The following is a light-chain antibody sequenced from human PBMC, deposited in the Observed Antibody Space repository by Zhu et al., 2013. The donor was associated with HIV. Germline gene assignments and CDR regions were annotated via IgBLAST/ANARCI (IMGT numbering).Light chain of an antibody. CDR3: LQYNNWPPVT. J-gene: IGKJ5*01. V-gene: IGKV1-5*01. CDR2: DAS. Sequence: DIQMTQSPSTLSASVGDRVTITCRASQSISRWLAWYQQKPGKAPKLLIYDASSLESGVPSRFSGSGSGTEFTLTISSLQSEDFAVYFCLQYNNWPPVTFGQGTRLEI. CDR1: QSISRW.